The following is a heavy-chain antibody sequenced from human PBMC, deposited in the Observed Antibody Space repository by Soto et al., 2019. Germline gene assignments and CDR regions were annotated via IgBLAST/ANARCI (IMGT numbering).Heavy chain of an antibody. CDR1: GFTFDDYA. J-gene: IGHJ4*02. D-gene: IGHD5-12*01. V-gene: IGHV3-9*01. Sequence: EVQLVESGGGLVQPGRSLRLSCAASGFTFDDYAMHWVRQAPGKGLEWVSGISWNSGSIGYADSMKGRFTISRDNAKNSFYLQMNSLRVEDTALYYCAKGWDGYNSVDYWGQGILVTVSS. CDR3: AKGWDGYNSVDY. CDR2: ISWNSGSI.